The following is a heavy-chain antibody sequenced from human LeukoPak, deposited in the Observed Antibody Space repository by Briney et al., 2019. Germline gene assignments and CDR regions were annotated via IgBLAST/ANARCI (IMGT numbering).Heavy chain of an antibody. CDR2: IYYSGST. Sequence: SQTLSLTCTVSGGSISSGGYYWSWIRQHPGKGLEWIGYIYYSGSTYYNPSLKSRVTISVDTSKNQFSLKLSSVTAADTAVYYCARDPNPSGGDWYFDLWGRGTLVTVSS. V-gene: IGHV4-31*03. D-gene: IGHD3-10*01. CDR3: ARDPNPSGGDWYFDL. CDR1: GGSISSGGYY. J-gene: IGHJ2*01.